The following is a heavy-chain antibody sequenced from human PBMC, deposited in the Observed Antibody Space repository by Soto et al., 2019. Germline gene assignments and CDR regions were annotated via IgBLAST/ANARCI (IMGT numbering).Heavy chain of an antibody. CDR2: IYYSGST. Sequence: PSETLSLTCTVSGGSISSGGYYWSWIRQHPGKGLEWSGYIYYSGSTYYNPSLKSRVTISVDTSKNQFSLKLSSVTAADTAVYYCASAVAHSGYVGYYYYYGMDVWGQGTTVTVSS. V-gene: IGHV4-31*03. CDR3: ASAVAHSGYVGYYYYYGMDV. J-gene: IGHJ6*02. CDR1: GGSISSGGYY. D-gene: IGHD5-12*01.